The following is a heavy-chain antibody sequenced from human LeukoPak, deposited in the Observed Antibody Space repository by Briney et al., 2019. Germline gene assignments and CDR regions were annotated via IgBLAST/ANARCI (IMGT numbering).Heavy chain of an antibody. CDR1: GGSISSSSYY. D-gene: IGHD3-22*01. V-gene: IGHV4-61*05. CDR3: ARTYYYDSSGYYGELDY. J-gene: IGHJ4*02. Sequence: SETLSLTCTVSGGSISSSSYYWGWIRQPPGKGLEWSGYNYYSGSTNYNPSLKSRVTISVDTSKNQFSLKLSSVTAADTAVYYCARTYYYDSSGYYGELDYWGQGTLVTVSS. CDR2: NYYSGST.